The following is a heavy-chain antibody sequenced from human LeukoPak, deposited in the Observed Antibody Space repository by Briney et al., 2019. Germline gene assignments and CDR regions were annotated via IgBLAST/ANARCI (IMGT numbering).Heavy chain of an antibody. CDR3: ARDEYGDYAY. J-gene: IGHJ4*02. CDR1: GFTFSSYE. V-gene: IGHV3-48*03. CDR2: VSSSGSTI. D-gene: IGHD4-17*01. Sequence: GGSLRLPCAASGFTFSSYEMNWVRQAPGKGLEWVSYVSSSGSTIYYADSVKGRFTISRDNAKNSLYLQMNSLRAEDTAVYYCARDEYGDYAYWGQGTLVTVSS.